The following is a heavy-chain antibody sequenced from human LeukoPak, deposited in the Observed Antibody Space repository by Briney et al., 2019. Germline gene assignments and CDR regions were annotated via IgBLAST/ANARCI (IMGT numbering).Heavy chain of an antibody. CDR3: AKDFCSGGRCYSLNY. V-gene: IGHV3-30*02. CDR2: IRYDGSNK. D-gene: IGHD2-15*01. Sequence: VGSLRLSCAASGFTFSSYGMHWARQAPGKGLEWVAFIRYDGSNKYYADSVKGRFTISRDNSKNTLYLQMNSLRAEDTAVYYCAKDFCSGGRCYSLNYWGQGTLVTVSS. J-gene: IGHJ4*02. CDR1: GFTFSSYG.